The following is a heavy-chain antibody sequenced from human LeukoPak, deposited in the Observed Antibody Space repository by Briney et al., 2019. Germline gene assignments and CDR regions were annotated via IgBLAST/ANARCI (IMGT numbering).Heavy chain of an antibody. D-gene: IGHD3-16*01. CDR3: AKVGGAGTWYDNTWPFDY. J-gene: IGHJ4*02. CDR2: ISGGGGNT. Sequence: GGSLRLSCAGSGFTFSSYAMSWVRQAPGKGVEWVSAISGGGGNTYYADSVKGRFTISRDRSKNTLYLQMNSLRAEDTAVYYCAKVGGAGTWYDNTWPFDYWGQGTLVTVSS. CDR1: GFTFSSYA. V-gene: IGHV3-23*01.